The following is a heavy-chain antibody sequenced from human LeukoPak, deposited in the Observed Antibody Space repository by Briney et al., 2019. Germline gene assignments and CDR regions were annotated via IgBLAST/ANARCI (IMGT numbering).Heavy chain of an antibody. CDR3: ARLDARIAAARVARDY. J-gene: IGHJ4*02. D-gene: IGHD6-13*01. Sequence: PSETLSLTCTVSGGSISSSSYYWGWIRQPPGKGLEWIGSIYYSGSTYYNPSLKSRVTISVDTSRNQFSLKLSSVTAADTAVYYCARLDARIAAARVARDYWGQGTLVTVSS. CDR2: IYYSGST. CDR1: GGSISSSSYY. V-gene: IGHV4-39*01.